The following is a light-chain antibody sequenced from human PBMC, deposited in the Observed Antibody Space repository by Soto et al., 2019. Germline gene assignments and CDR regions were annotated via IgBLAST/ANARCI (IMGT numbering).Light chain of an antibody. CDR1: QGISNY. CDR2: AAS. V-gene: IGKV1-27*01. CDR3: LKYNSAPWT. Sequence: DIQMTQSPSSLSASVGDRVTITCRASQGISNYLAWYHQKPGKVPKLLIYAASTLQSGVPSRFSGSGSGTDYTLTISSLQPEDVATYYCLKYNSAPWTFGQGTKVEIK. J-gene: IGKJ1*01.